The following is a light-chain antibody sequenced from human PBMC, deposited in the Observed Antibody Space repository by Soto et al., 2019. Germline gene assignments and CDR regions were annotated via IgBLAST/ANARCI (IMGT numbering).Light chain of an antibody. V-gene: IGKV3-20*01. Sequence: ESVLTQAXGTLSLSPGEXXXXSCRASHSVSRTSLAWXQKRNAHAPMLLIXGTSSRPNGIPERFSGIGSGTYFTLTISRLEPEDFAVYYCQQSETVAQGTKGDIK. CDR3: QQSET. CDR2: GTS. J-gene: IGKJ1*01. CDR1: HSVSRTS.